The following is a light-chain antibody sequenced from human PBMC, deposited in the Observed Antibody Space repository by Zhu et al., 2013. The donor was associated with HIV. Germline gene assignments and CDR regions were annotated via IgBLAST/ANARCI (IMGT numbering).Light chain of an antibody. CDR3: QSYDSTLSGSV. Sequence: QSVLTQPPSVSGAPGQRVTISCTGSSSNIGANYGVHWYKQFPGTAPKLLIYTNNNRPSGVPDRFSGSTSGTSASLSIAGLQAEDEADYYCQSYDSTLSGSVFGGGTKLTVL. V-gene: IGLV1-40*01. CDR1: SSNIGANYG. J-gene: IGLJ2*01. CDR2: TNN.